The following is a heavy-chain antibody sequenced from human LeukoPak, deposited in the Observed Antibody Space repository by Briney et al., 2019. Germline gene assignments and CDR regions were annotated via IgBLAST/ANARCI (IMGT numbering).Heavy chain of an antibody. CDR3: ARELRLLWFGELLDN. V-gene: IGHV4-4*07. Sequence: SETLSLTCTVSGGSISSYYWSWIRQPAGKGLEWIGRIYTSGSTNYNPSLKSRVTISVDTSKNQFSLKLSSVTAADTAVYYCARELRLLWFGELLDNWGQGTLVTVSS. CDR1: GGSISSYY. CDR2: IYTSGST. J-gene: IGHJ4*02. D-gene: IGHD3-10*01.